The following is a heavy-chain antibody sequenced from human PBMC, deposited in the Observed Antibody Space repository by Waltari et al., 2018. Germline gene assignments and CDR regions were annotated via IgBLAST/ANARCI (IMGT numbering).Heavy chain of an antibody. CDR3: ARSGGPVRVWYFDL. J-gene: IGHJ2*01. CDR1: GGSISSYY. D-gene: IGHD3-10*02. V-gene: IGHV4-59*01. CDR2: IYYSGST. Sequence: QVQLQESGPGLVKPSETLSLTCTVSGGSISSYYWSWIRQPPGKGLEWIGYIYYSGSTNYNPSLKSRVTISVDTSKNQFSLKLSSVTAADTAVYYCARSGGPVRVWYFDLWGRGTLVTVSS.